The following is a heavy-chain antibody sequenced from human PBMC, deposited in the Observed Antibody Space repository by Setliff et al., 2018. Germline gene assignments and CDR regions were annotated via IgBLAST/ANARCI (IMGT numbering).Heavy chain of an antibody. CDR2: IDPSDSYT. J-gene: IGHJ4*02. V-gene: IGHV5-10-1*01. CDR1: GYSFTSYW. CDR3: ARSLVGATYSVYFDY. D-gene: IGHD1-26*01. Sequence: GESLKISCKGSGYSFTSYWISWVRQMPGKGLGWMGRIDPSDSYTNYSPSFQSHVTISADKSISTAYLQWSSLKASDTAMYYCARSLVGATYSVYFDYWGQGALVTVSS.